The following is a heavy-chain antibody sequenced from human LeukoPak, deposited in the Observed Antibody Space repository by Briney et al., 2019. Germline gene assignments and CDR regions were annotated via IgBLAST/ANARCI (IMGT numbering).Heavy chain of an antibody. D-gene: IGHD2-2*01. J-gene: IGHJ4*02. CDR1: GFTFSGYS. Sequence: GGSLRLSCAASGFTFSGYSMNWVRQAPGKGLEWVSYIRSSGSPIYYADSVKGRFTISRDNAKNSVYLQMNSLRDEDTAVYYCAFRPLGDCSSSTCYAFDYWGRGTLVTVSS. CDR3: AFRPLGDCSSSTCYAFDY. V-gene: IGHV3-48*02. CDR2: IRSSGSPI.